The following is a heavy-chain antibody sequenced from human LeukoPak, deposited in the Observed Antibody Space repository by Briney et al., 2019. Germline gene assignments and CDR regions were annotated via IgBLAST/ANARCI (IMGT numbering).Heavy chain of an antibody. D-gene: IGHD2-2*01. Sequence: GGSLRLSCAASGFTFSSYSMNWVRQAPGKGLEWVSSISSSSYIYYADSVKGRFTISRDNAKNSLYLQMNSLRAEDTAVYYCARDGQDIVVVPAAIWFDPWGQGTLVTVSS. CDR2: ISSSSYI. V-gene: IGHV3-21*01. CDR1: GFTFSSYS. J-gene: IGHJ5*02. CDR3: ARDGQDIVVVPAAIWFDP.